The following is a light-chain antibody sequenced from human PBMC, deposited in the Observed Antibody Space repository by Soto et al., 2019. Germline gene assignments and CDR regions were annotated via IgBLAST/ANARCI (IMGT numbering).Light chain of an antibody. CDR1: QSVLYSSNNKNY. CDR3: QQHETTPPT. CDR2: WAS. J-gene: IGKJ3*01. Sequence: DIVMTQSPDSLAVSLGARATINCKSSQSVLYSSNNKNYLAWYQQKPGQPPKLLIYWASTRESGVPDRFSGSGSGTDFTLTISSLQAEDGAVYYCQQHETTPPTFGPGTKVDIK. V-gene: IGKV4-1*01.